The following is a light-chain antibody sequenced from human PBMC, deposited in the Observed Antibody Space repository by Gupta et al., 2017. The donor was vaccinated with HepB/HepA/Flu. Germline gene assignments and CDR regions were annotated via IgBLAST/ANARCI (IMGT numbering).Light chain of an antibody. CDR2: DVT. CDR3: CSYAGGYSIYV. Sequence: QSALTQLRSVSGSPGQSVTISCTGTSSDIGAYNYVSWYQQRTGEAPKLIIYDVTNRPSGVPYRFSGAKSGNTASLTISGLQAEDEADYSCCSYAGGYSIYVFRTVTKVTVL. CDR1: SSDIGAYNY. J-gene: IGLJ1*01. V-gene: IGLV2-11*01.